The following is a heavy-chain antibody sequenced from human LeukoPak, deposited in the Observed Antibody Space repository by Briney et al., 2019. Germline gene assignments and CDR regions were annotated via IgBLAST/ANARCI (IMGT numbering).Heavy chain of an antibody. Sequence: SETLSLTCTVSGDSISGSNFYWGWIRQSPGKGLEWIGSMYYSGRTYYNPSLESRVTISVDTSKNQFSLRLNSVTAADTAVYYCARHPSRWGPVGHFDLWGRGTLVPVSS. CDR1: GDSISGSNFY. CDR3: ARHPSRWGPVGHFDL. J-gene: IGHJ2*01. V-gene: IGHV4-39*01. CDR2: MYYSGRT. D-gene: IGHD7-27*01.